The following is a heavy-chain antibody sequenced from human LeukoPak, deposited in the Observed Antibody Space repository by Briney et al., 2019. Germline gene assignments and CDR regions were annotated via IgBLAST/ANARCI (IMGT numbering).Heavy chain of an antibody. CDR2: INTNTGNP. V-gene: IGHV7-4-1*02. D-gene: IGHD6-13*01. CDR3: ARDSSSWYEYYFDY. J-gene: IGHJ4*02. Sequence: ASVKVSCKTSGYSFTSYAMNWVRQAPGQGLEWMGWINTNTGNPRYVQGFTGRFVFSLDTSVSTAYLQISSLKAEDTAVYYCARDSSSWYEYYFDYWGQGTLVTVSS. CDR1: GYSFTSYA.